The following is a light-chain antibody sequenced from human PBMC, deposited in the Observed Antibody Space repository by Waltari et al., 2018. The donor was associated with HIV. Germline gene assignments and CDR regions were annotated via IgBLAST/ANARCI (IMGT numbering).Light chain of an antibody. CDR2: EVS. J-gene: IGLJ3*02. CDR3: SSYAGSFWV. CDR1: SSDVGGYNY. Sequence: QSALTQPPSASGSPGQSVTISCTGTSSDVGGYNYVSWYQQHPGKAPKLMIYEVSKRPPGVPDRFFGSKSGNTASLTVSGLQAEDEADYYCSSYAGSFWVFGGGTKLTVL. V-gene: IGLV2-8*01.